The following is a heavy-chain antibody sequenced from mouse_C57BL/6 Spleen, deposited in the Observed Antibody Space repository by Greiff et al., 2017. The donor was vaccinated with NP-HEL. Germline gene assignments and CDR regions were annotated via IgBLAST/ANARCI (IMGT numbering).Heavy chain of an antibody. Sequence: VVEPGASVKLSCKATGYTFTGYWIEWVKQRPGHGLEWIGEILPGSGSTNYNEKFKGKATFTADTSSNTAYMQLSSLTTEDSAIYYCARPIFITTVVAPYFDYWGQGTTLTVSS. V-gene: IGHV1-9*01. CDR3: ARPIFITTVVAPYFDY. CDR2: ILPGSGST. D-gene: IGHD1-1*01. CDR1: GYTFTGYW. J-gene: IGHJ2*01.